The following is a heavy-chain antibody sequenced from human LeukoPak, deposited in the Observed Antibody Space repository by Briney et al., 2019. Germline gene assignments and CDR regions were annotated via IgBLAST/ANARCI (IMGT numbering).Heavy chain of an antibody. V-gene: IGHV3-9*01. J-gene: IGHJ4*02. D-gene: IGHD3-3*02. CDR2: ISWNSGSI. CDR3: AKDPAFSV. Sequence: PGGSLRLSCAASGFTFDDYAMHWVRQAPGKGLEWVSGISWNSGSIGYADSVKGRFTISRDNAKNSLYLQMNSLRVEDTALYYCAKDPAFSVWGQGTLVTVSS. CDR1: GFTFDDYA.